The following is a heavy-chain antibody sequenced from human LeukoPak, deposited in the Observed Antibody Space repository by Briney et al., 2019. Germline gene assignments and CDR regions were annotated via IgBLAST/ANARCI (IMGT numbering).Heavy chain of an antibody. Sequence: GSLRLSCAASGITFSSNSMNWVRQPPGKGLGCVSSISSSSSYIYYADSVKGRFTISRDNAKNSLYLQMNSLRAEDTAGYYCASVGGDGMDVWGEGATVTVSP. D-gene: IGHD3-10*01. CDR1: GITFSSNS. CDR2: ISSSSSYI. CDR3: ASVGGDGMDV. J-gene: IGHJ6*01. V-gene: IGHV3-21*01.